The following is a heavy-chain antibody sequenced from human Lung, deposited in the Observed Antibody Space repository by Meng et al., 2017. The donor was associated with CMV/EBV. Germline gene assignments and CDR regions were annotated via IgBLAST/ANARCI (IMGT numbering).Heavy chain of an antibody. CDR3: ARGRRNEPLFDY. V-gene: IGHV1-69*01. D-gene: IGHD1-14*01. CDR2: LIAVFDKT. J-gene: IGHJ4*02. CDR1: GDSFSTQT. Sequence: VHVVQSGAEVKKPGSSVKAACKTSGDSFSTQTFSWVRQAPGQGLEWMGGLIAVFDKTKAAPRFQDRVTFTADESTSTAYMELSSLTFDDTAVYFCARGRRNEPLFDYWGQGTLVTVSS.